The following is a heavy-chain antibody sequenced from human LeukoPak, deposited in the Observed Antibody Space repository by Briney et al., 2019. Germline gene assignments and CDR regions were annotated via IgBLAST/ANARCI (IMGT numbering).Heavy chain of an antibody. J-gene: IGHJ4*02. CDR1: GGSIGSYY. D-gene: IGHD6-6*01. Sequence: SETLSLTCTVSGGSIGSYYWSWIRQPAGKGLEWIGRIHASGSTDYNPSLESRVTMSVDTSKSQFSLRLSSMTAADTAVYYCAREGSMTARPFVSIDYWGQGTLVTVSS. CDR3: AREGSMTARPFVSIDY. V-gene: IGHV4-4*07. CDR2: IHASGST.